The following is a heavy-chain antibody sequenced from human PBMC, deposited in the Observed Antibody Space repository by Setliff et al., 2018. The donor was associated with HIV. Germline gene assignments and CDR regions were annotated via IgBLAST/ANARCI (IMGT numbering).Heavy chain of an antibody. CDR3: ARGFSGHYSFTGYMDV. V-gene: IGHV4-34*01. CDR1: GESFSGYY. Sequence: PSETPSLTCAVYGESFSGYYWNWIRQPPGKGLEWIGEINHSGSTKYNPSLKSRVTISVDTSKKQFSLKLSSVTAADTAVYYCARGFSGHYSFTGYMDVWGKGTTVTVSS. CDR2: INHSGST. J-gene: IGHJ6*03. D-gene: IGHD3-22*01.